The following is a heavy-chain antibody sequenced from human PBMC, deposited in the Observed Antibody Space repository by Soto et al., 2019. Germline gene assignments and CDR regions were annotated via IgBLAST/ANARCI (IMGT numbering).Heavy chain of an antibody. J-gene: IGHJ1*01. CDR2: ISSSSSTI. D-gene: IGHD6-13*01. Sequence: GGSLRLSSAASGFNFSSYSMNWVRQAPGKGLEWVSYISSSSSTIYYADSVKGRFTISRDNAKNSLYLQMNSLRAEDTAVYYCARDLGSSWYPEYFQHWGQGTLVTVSS. CDR3: ARDLGSSWYPEYFQH. CDR1: GFNFSSYS. V-gene: IGHV3-48*01.